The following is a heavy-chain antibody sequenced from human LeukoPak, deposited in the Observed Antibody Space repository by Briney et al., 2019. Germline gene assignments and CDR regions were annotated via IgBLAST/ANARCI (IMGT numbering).Heavy chain of an antibody. D-gene: IGHD1-26*01. V-gene: IGHV3-7*03. CDR3: AGDSELRDAFDI. CDR1: GFTFSSYW. Sequence: GGSLRLSCAASGFTFSSYWMSWVRQAPGKGLEWVANIKQDGSEKYYVDSVKGRFTISRDNAKNSLYLQMNSLRAKDTAVYYCAGDSELRDAFDIWGQGTMVTVSS. CDR2: IKQDGSEK. J-gene: IGHJ3*02.